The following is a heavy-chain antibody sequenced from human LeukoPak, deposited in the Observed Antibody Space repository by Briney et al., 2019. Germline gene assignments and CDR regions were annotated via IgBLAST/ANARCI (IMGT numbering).Heavy chain of an antibody. J-gene: IGHJ6*02. D-gene: IGHD4-11*01. V-gene: IGHV3-30-3*02. CDR1: GFPFSSYA. Sequence: GRSLGLSCAASGFPFSSYAMHWVRQAPGKGLEWVALISYDGSNKYYADSVKGRFTISRDNSKNTLYLQMSSLRADDTAVYYCAKTTTPLLYYYGVDVWGQGTTVTVSS. CDR2: ISYDGSNK. CDR3: AKTTTPLLYYYGVDV.